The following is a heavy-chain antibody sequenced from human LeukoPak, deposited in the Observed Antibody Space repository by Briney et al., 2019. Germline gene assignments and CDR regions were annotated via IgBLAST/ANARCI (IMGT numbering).Heavy chain of an antibody. J-gene: IGHJ4*02. CDR2: TSGSGDDT. D-gene: IGHD2-15*01. V-gene: IGHV3-23*01. CDR3: AKKRSSGGATQFDY. Sequence: PGGSLRLSCVASGFTFSSYGMSWVRQAPGKGLEWVSSTSGSGDDTYYADYVKGRFTLSRDNSKNTLYLQMNSLRADDTAVYYCAKKRSSGGATQFDYWGQGTLVTVSS. CDR1: GFTFSSYG.